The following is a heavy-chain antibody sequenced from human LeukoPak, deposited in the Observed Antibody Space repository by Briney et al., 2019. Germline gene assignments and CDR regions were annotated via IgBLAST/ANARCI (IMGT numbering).Heavy chain of an antibody. V-gene: IGHV4-59*08. Sequence: SETLSLTCTVSGGSINSYYWSWIRQPPGKGLEWIGYIYYSGSTNYNPSLKSRVTISVDTSKNQFSLKLSSVTAADTAVYYCARGGDILTGYYRFDYWGQGTLVTVSS. CDR2: IYYSGST. D-gene: IGHD3-9*01. CDR3: ARGGDILTGYYRFDY. J-gene: IGHJ4*02. CDR1: GGSINSYY.